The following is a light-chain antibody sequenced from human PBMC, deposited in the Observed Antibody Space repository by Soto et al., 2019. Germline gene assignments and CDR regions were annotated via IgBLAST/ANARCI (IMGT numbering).Light chain of an antibody. V-gene: IGKV1-5*03. CDR1: QSISSW. CDR2: KAS. CDR3: QQYNSYPT. Sequence: DIQMTQSPSTLSASVGDRVTITCRASQSISSWLAWYQQKPGKAPNLLIYKASSLESGVPSRFSGSGSGTEFTLTISSLQTDDFATYYCQQYNSYPTFGGGTKVEIK. J-gene: IGKJ4*01.